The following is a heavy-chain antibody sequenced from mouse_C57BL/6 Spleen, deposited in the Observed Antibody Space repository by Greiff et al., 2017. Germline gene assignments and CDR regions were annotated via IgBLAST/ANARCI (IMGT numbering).Heavy chain of an antibody. CDR3: ARILWDYVEDYYAMDY. CDR2: IDPNSGGT. V-gene: IGHV1-72*01. D-gene: IGHD2-4*01. Sequence: QQSCKASGYTFTSYWMHWVKQRPGRGLEWIGRIDPNSGGTKYNEKFKSKATLTVDKPSSTAYMQLSSLTSEDSAVYYCARILWDYVEDYYAMDYWGQGTSVTVSS. J-gene: IGHJ4*01. CDR1: GYTFTSYW.